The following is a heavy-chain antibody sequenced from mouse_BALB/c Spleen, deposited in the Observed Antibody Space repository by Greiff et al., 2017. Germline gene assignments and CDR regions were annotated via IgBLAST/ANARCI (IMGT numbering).Heavy chain of an antibody. CDR2: IDPENGNT. Sequence: EVKLQESGAELVRPGALVKLSCKASGFNIKDYYMHWVKQRPKQGLEWIGWIDPENGNTIYDPKFQGKASITADTSSNPAYLQLSSLTSEDTAVYYCAIPDYWGQGTTLTVSS. D-gene: IGHD5-1-1*01. CDR3: AIPDY. CDR1: GFNIKDYY. V-gene: IGHV14-1*02. J-gene: IGHJ2*01.